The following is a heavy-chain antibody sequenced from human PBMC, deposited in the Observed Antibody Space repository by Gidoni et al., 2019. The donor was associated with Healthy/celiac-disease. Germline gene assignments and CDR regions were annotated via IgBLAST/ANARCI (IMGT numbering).Heavy chain of an antibody. Sequence: EVQLVESGGGLVKPGGSLRLSCAASGFTFSNAWMSWVRQAPGKGLEWVGRIKSKTDGGTTDYAAPVKGRFTISRDDSKNTLYLQMNSLKTEDTAVYYCTAGPDCSGGSCYPYYYYGMDVWGQGTTVTVSS. D-gene: IGHD2-15*01. CDR3: TAGPDCSGGSCYPYYYYGMDV. CDR1: GFTFSNAW. J-gene: IGHJ6*02. V-gene: IGHV3-15*01. CDR2: IKSKTDGGTT.